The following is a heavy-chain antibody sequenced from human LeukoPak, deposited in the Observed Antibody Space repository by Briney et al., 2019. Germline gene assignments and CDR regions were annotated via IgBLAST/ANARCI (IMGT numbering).Heavy chain of an antibody. D-gene: IGHD3-22*01. Sequence: SETLSLTCTVSGGSISSSSYYWGWIRQPPGKGLEWIGSIYYSGSTYYNPSLKSRVTISVDTSKNQFSLKLSSVTAADTAVYYCARATSSGYHEDAFDIWGQGTMVTVSS. CDR1: GGSISSSSYY. CDR2: IYYSGST. V-gene: IGHV4-39*01. J-gene: IGHJ3*02. CDR3: ARATSSGYHEDAFDI.